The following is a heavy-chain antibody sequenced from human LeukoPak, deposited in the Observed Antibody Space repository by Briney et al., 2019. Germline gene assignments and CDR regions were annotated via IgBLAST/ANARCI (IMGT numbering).Heavy chain of an antibody. V-gene: IGHV3-66*02. J-gene: IGHJ4*02. CDR3: ARDSRFWSGYLFDY. D-gene: IGHD3-3*01. CDR2: IYSGGST. CDR1: GFTVSSNY. Sequence: GESLRLSCAASGFTVSSNYMSWVRQAPGKGLEWVSVIYSGGSTYYADSVKGRFTISRDNSKNTLYLQMNSLRAEDTAVYYCARDSRFWSGYLFDYWGQGTLVTVSS.